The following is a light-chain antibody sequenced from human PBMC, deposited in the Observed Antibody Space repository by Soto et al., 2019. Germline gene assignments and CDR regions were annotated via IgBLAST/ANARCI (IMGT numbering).Light chain of an antibody. V-gene: IGLV2-8*01. Sequence: QSALTQPPSASGSPGQSVTISCTGTSSDVGGYNYISWYQQHPGKAPKLLIYEVTKRPSGVPDRFSGSKSGNTASLTVSGLQAEEGADYYCSSYAGSDNYVFGTGTKLTVL. CDR2: EVT. CDR1: SSDVGGYNY. J-gene: IGLJ1*01. CDR3: SSYAGSDNYV.